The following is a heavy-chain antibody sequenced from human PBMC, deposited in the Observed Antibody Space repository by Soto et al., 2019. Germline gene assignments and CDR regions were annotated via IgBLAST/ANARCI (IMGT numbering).Heavy chain of an antibody. CDR3: YDTGGP. CDR2: VNPNSGET. J-gene: IGHJ5*02. Sequence: ASVKVSCKASGHSLNKYDINWVRQAPGQGLEWMGWVNPNSGETGFAQKFQGRITMTRNTSINTVYMELRSLRSDDTAVYFCYDTGGPWGQGTLVTVS. CDR1: GHSLNKYD. V-gene: IGHV1-8*01. D-gene: IGHD3-22*01.